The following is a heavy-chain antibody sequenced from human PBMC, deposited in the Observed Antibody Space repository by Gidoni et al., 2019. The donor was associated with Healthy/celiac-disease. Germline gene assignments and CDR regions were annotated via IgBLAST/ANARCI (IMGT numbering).Heavy chain of an antibody. D-gene: IGHD6-6*01. CDR3: ARLPKDLNLYSSSRNYYYYGMDV. CDR2: IDPSDSYT. V-gene: IGHV5-10-1*03. J-gene: IGHJ6*02. CDR1: GYSFTSYW. Sequence: EVQLVQSGAEVKKPGESLRISCKGSGYSFTSYWISWVRQMPGKGLEWMGRIDPSDSYTNYSPSFQGHVTISADKSISTAYLQWSSLKASDTAMYYCARLPKDLNLYSSSRNYYYYGMDVWGQGTTVTVSS.